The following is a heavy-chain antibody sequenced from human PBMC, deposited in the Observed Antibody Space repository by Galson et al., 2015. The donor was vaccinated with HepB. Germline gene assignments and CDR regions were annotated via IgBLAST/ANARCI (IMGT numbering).Heavy chain of an antibody. CDR2: ISGDGGST. V-gene: IGHV3-23*01. J-gene: IGHJ5*01. CDR1: GFTFNSHA. D-gene: IGHD5-18*01. Sequence: SLRLSCAASGFTFNSHAMTWVRQAPGKGLGWVSGISGDGGSTFYADSVKGRFSISRDNTKNTLSLQMNSLRTEDTALYYCAKGYGLFDSWGQGTLVTVSS. CDR3: AKGYGLFDS.